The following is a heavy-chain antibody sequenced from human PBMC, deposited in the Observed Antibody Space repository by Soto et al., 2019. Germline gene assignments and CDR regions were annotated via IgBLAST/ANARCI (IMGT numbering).Heavy chain of an antibody. D-gene: IGHD3-3*01. CDR1: GGSISSSSYY. Sequence: QLQLQESGPGLVRPSETLSLTCTVSGGSISSSSYYWGWIRQPPGKGLEWIGSIYDSGSTYYNPSLKSRVTISVDTSKNQFSLKLSSVTAADTAVYYCARLPYYDFWSGYYSTRDYYYYYYMDVWGKGTTVTVSS. J-gene: IGHJ6*03. V-gene: IGHV4-39*01. CDR3: ARLPYYDFWSGYYSTRDYYYYYYMDV. CDR2: IYDSGST.